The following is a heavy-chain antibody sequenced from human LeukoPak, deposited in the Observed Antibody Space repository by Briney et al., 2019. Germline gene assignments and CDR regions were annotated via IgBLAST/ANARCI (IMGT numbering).Heavy chain of an antibody. D-gene: IGHD2-2*01. J-gene: IGHJ5*02. CDR1: GFTFSSYA. CDR2: ISGSGGST. Sequence: PGGSLRLSCAASGFTFSSYAMSWVRQAPGKGLEWVSAISGSGGSTYYADSVKGRFTISRDNSKNTLYLQMNSLRAEDTAVYYCAREGDIVSVPTSWRFDPWGQGTLVIVSS. V-gene: IGHV3-23*01. CDR3: AREGDIVSVPTSWRFDP.